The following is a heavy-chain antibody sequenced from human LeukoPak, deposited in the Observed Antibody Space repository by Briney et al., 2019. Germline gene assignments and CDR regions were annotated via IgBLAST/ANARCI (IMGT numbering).Heavy chain of an antibody. V-gene: IGHV1-2*02. CDR1: GYTFTGYY. D-gene: IGHD3-10*01. CDR2: INPNSGGT. Sequence: ASVKVSCKASGYTFTGYYMHWVRQAPGQGLEWMGWINPNSGGTNYAQKFQGRVTMTRDTSISTAYMELSRLRSDDTAVHYCARSRITMVRGVFNWFDPWGQGTLVTVSS. J-gene: IGHJ5*02. CDR3: ARSRITMVRGVFNWFDP.